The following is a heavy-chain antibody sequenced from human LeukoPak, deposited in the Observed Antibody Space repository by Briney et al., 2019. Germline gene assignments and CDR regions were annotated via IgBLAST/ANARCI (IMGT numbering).Heavy chain of an antibody. J-gene: IGHJ4*02. Sequence: SQTLSLTCTVSGGSISSGHFYWSWIRQPPGKGLEWIGHIYFSGDTCYNPSLQSRVTISLDTSKNQFSLRLTSVTAADTAVYYCARGEDSGYGYEDYWGQGTLVTVSS. V-gene: IGHV4-30-4*01. CDR3: ARGEDSGYGYEDY. D-gene: IGHD5-12*01. CDR1: GGSISSGHFY. CDR2: IYFSGDT.